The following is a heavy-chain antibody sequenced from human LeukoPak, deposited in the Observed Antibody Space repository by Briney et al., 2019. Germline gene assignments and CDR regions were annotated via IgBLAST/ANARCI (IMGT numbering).Heavy chain of an antibody. CDR3: AVVNYYDSSGPPDY. J-gene: IGHJ4*02. CDR2: LSYDGSNK. D-gene: IGHD3-22*01. V-gene: IGHV3-30*03. Sequence: GGSLRLSCAASGFTFSSYGMHWVRQAPGKGLEWVAVLSYDGSNKYYADSVKGRFTISRDNSKNTLYLQMNSLRAEDTAVYYCAVVNYYDSSGPPDYWGQGTLVTVSS. CDR1: GFTFSSYG.